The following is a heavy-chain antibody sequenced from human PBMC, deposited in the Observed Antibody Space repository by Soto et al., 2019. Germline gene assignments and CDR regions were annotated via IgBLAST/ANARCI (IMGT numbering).Heavy chain of an antibody. D-gene: IGHD3-10*01. V-gene: IGHV3-64*01. J-gene: IGHJ4*02. Sequence: GGSLRLSCAASGFTFSNYVMHWVRQAPGKGLEYVSTISSDGGSTYYANSVKGRFTISRDNSKNTLYLQMGSLRAEDMAVYYCAREGSSDYYGSGSLFDYWGQGTLVTVSS. CDR1: GFTFSNYV. CDR3: AREGSSDYYGSGSLFDY. CDR2: ISSDGGST.